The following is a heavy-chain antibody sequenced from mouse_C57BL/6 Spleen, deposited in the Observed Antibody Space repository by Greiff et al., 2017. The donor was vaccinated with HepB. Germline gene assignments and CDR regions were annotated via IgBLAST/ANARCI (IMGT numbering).Heavy chain of an antibody. CDR2: IDPSDSYT. V-gene: IGHV1-59*01. Sequence: QVQLQQPGAELVRPGPSVKLSCKASGYTFTSYWMHWVKQRPGQGLEWIGVIDPSDSYTNYNQKFKGKATLTVDTSSSTAYMQLSSLTSEDSAVYYCARAPGEFPFAYWGQGTLVTVSA. CDR3: ARAPGEFPFAY. J-gene: IGHJ3*01. CDR1: GYTFTSYW.